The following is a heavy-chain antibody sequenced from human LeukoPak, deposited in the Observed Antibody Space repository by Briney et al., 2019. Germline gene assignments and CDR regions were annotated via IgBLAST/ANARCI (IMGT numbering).Heavy chain of an antibody. Sequence: GESLKISCKGSGYSFTSYWIGWVRQMPGKGLEWRGIIYPGDSDTRYSPSFQGRVTISADKSISTAYLQWSSLKASDTAMYYCARHRDTAMVISFDYWGQGTLVTVSS. CDR3: ARHRDTAMVISFDY. CDR2: IYPGDSDT. D-gene: IGHD5-18*01. J-gene: IGHJ4*02. CDR1: GYSFTSYW. V-gene: IGHV5-51*01.